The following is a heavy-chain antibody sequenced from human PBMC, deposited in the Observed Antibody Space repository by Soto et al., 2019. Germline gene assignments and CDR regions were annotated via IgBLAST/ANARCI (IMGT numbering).Heavy chain of an antibody. V-gene: IGHV1-69*02. CDR1: GGTFSSYT. D-gene: IGHD2-2*01. CDR3: ARGKYDNVLVPAAMGLNY. J-gene: IGHJ4*02. CDR2: IIPILGIA. Sequence: QVQLVQSGAEVKKPGSSVKVSCKASGGTFSSYTISWVRQAPGQGLEWMGRIIPILGIANYAQKFQGRVTITADKSTSTAYMELSSLRSEDTAVYYCARGKYDNVLVPAAMGLNYWGQGTLVTVSS.